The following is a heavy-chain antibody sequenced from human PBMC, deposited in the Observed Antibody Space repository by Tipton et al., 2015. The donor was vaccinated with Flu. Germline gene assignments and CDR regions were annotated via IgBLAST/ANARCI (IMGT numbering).Heavy chain of an antibody. Sequence: ILSLTCTVSGGSIRSSSYYWGWIRQPPGKGLEWIGSVYYSGSTYYNPSLKSRVTIPLDTSKNHFSLKLTSVTAADTAVYYCASHGLAVAGPSPFDYWGQGTLVTVSS. V-gene: IGHV4-39*02. CDR2: VYYSGST. J-gene: IGHJ4*02. D-gene: IGHD6-19*01. CDR3: ASHGLAVAGPSPFDY. CDR1: GGSIRSSSYY.